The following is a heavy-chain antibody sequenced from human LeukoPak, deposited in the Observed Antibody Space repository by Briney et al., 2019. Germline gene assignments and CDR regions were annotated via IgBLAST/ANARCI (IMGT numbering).Heavy chain of an antibody. CDR2: IYYSGNT. Sequence: SETLSLTCTVSGGSISSSSYYWGCIRQPPGKGLEWIGTIYYSGNTYYNPSLKSRVTISVDTSKDQFSLKLSSVTAADTAVYYCARRNRYSGSRLGFDYWGQGTLVTVSS. V-gene: IGHV4-39*07. CDR3: ARRNRYSGSRLGFDY. J-gene: IGHJ4*02. D-gene: IGHD1-26*01. CDR1: GGSISSSSYY.